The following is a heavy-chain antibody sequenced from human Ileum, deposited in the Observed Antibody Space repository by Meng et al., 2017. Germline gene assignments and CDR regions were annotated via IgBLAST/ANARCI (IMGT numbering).Heavy chain of an antibody. CDR3: AKSVNFDAGGYYP. CDR1: GFTVSVHY. CDR2: IYVDGRT. J-gene: IGHJ5*02. V-gene: IGHV3-66*01. D-gene: IGHD3-22*01. Sequence: VQLVESGGGLVQPGGSLRLSCAASGFTVSVHYMSWVRQAPGKGLEWVSCIYVDGRTYYADSVKGRFTIFRDSSKNTLYLQMNSLRAEDAAVYYCAKSVNFDAGGYYPWGQGTLVTVSS.